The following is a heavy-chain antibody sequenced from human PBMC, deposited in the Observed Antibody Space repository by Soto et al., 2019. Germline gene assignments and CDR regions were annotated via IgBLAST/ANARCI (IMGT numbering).Heavy chain of an antibody. J-gene: IGHJ4*02. CDR2: ISGSGGST. V-gene: IGHV3-23*01. CDR3: ARGLVGSTTAFDS. CDR1: GFTFSSYA. D-gene: IGHD1-26*01. Sequence: LRLSCAASGFTFSSYAMSWVRQAPGKGLEWVSAISGSGGSTYYADSVKGRFTISRDNSKNTLYLQMNSLRAEDTAVYYCARGLVGSTTAFDSWGQGTLVTVSS.